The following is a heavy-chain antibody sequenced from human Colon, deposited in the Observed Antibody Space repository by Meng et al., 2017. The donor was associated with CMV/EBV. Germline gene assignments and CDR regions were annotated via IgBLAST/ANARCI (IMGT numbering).Heavy chain of an antibody. V-gene: IGHV2-5*02. J-gene: IGHJ4*02. D-gene: IGHD6-6*01. Sequence: QITLKESCPTLVKPTQTLTLTCTFSGFSLSTNGVTVGWIRQPPGKALEWLALIYWDDDKCYSPSLKSRLTITKDTSKNQVVLTMINMDPVDTATYYCAHRFLRDSSSSLHFDSWGQGTLVTVSS. CDR1: GFSLSTNGVT. CDR3: AHRFLRDSSSSLHFDS. CDR2: IYWDDDK.